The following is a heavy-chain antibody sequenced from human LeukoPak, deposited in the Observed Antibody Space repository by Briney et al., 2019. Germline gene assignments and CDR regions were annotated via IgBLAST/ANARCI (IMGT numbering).Heavy chain of an antibody. CDR3: TRALWLVWSSY. D-gene: IGHD6-19*01. CDR1: GFTIGNYA. J-gene: IGHJ4*02. V-gene: IGHV3-49*03. CDR2: SRNNAYGGTT. Sequence: LSLTCTASGFTIGNYAMSWFRQAPPEGLEWVGFSRNNAYGGTTEYAASGRGSFTISIADCKSIAYMQMNSLKTEAAAVYYWTRALWLVWSSYWGQGTLVTVSS.